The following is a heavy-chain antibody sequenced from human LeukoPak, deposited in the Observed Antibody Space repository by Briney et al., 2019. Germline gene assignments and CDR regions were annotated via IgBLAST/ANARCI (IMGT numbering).Heavy chain of an antibody. CDR1: GFTFTSYA. CDR3: AKADDSSGYYPDY. D-gene: IGHD3-22*01. V-gene: IGHV3-23*01. J-gene: IGHJ4*02. Sequence: GGSLRLSCAASGFTFTSYAMTWARQAPGKGLEWVSGISDSGTGTDYSDSVKGRFTISRDNSKNTLYLQMNSLRAEDTAVYYCAKADDSSGYYPDYWGQGTPVTVSS. CDR2: ISDSGTGT.